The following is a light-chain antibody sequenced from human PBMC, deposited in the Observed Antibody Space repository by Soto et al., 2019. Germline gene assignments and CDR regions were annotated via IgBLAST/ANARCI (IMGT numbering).Light chain of an antibody. Sequence: QSALTQPASVSGSPGQSITISCTGTSSDVGGYNYVSWYQQHPGKAPKLIIYEVTNRPSGIANRFSGSKSGNTASLIISGLQAEDEADYYCSSYSSSSTPWVFGGGTKLIVL. CDR2: EVT. J-gene: IGLJ3*02. CDR1: SSDVGGYNY. V-gene: IGLV2-14*01. CDR3: SSYSSSSTPWV.